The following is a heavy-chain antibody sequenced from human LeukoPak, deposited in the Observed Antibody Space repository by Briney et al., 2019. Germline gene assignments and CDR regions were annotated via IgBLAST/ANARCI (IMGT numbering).Heavy chain of an antibody. Sequence: SETLSLTCAVYGGSFSGYYWSWIRQPPGKGLEWIGEINHSGSTNYNPSLKSRVTISVDTSKNQFSLKLSSVTAADTAVYYCARDGYGSDTSPTHYGMDVWGQGTTVTVSS. CDR1: GGSFSGYY. CDR3: ARDGYGSDTSPTHYGMDV. V-gene: IGHV4-34*01. CDR2: INHSGST. J-gene: IGHJ6*02. D-gene: IGHD3-10*01.